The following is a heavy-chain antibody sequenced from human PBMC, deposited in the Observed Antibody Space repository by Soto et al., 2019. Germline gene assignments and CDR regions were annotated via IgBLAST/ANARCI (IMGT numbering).Heavy chain of an antibody. CDR2: IYPGDSDT. V-gene: IGHV5-51*01. D-gene: IGHD2-15*01. Sequence: GESLKISCKGSGYSFTNYWIGWVRQMPGKGLEWMGIIYPGDSDTRYSPSFQGQVTISADKSISTAYLQWSSLKASDTAVYYCARSRETDTPDFDYWGQGXLVTVSS. CDR3: ARSRETDTPDFDY. CDR1: GYSFTNYW. J-gene: IGHJ4*02.